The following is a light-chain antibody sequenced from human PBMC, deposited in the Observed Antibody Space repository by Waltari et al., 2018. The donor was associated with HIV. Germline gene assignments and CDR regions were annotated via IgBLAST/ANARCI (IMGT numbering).Light chain of an antibody. V-gene: IGLV1-51*01. Sequence: QSVLTQPPSVSAAPGQKVTISCSGSNSDSGSHFVSWYQHFPGRAPKLLIYDDDDRPSDIPDRFSGSKSGTSATLDITGLQTGDEADYYCGTWDTILVAVVLGGGTKLTVL. CDR3: GTWDTILVAVV. J-gene: IGLJ2*01. CDR1: NSDSGSHF. CDR2: DDD.